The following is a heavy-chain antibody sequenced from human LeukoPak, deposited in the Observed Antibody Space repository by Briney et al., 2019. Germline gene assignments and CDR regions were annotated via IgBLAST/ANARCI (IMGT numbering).Heavy chain of an antibody. J-gene: IGHJ4*02. CDR3: AREDILTGYRAAHFDY. Sequence: SVKVSCKASGGTFSSYAISWVRQAPGQGLEWMGRIIPILGIANYAQKFQGRVTITADKSTSTAYMELSSLRSEDTAVYYCAREDILTGYRAAHFDYWGQGTLVTVSS. D-gene: IGHD3-9*01. CDR2: IIPILGIA. CDR1: GGTFSSYA. V-gene: IGHV1-69*04.